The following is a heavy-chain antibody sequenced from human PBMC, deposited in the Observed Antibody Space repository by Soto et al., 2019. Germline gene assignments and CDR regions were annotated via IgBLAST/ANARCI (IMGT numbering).Heavy chain of an antibody. D-gene: IGHD3-10*01. V-gene: IGHV1-69*02. CDR2: VNPIVSMS. J-gene: IGHJ4*02. CDR3: AIINVSGYRAFAY. Sequence: QVQLVQSGAEVKRPGSSVKVSCKASGDTFNFYSINWVRQAPGLGLEWMGRVNPIVSMSNYAQKFQGRVTMTADKSTRTAYMELSSLNSEDTAIYNCAIINVSGYRAFAYWGRGALVTVSS. CDR1: GDTFNFYS.